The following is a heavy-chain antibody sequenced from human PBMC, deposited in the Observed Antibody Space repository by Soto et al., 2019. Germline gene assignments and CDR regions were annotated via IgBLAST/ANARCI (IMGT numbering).Heavy chain of an antibody. CDR2: INPNSGGT. J-gene: IGHJ6*02. Sequence: ASVKVSCKASGYTFTGYYMHWVRQAPGQGLGWMGWINPNSGGTNYAQKFQGRVTMTRDTSISTAYMELSRLRSDDTAVYYCARVPVPGSSWYFSYYYYGMDVWGQGTTVTVSS. D-gene: IGHD6-13*01. V-gene: IGHV1-2*02. CDR1: GYTFTGYY. CDR3: ARVPVPGSSWYFSYYYYGMDV.